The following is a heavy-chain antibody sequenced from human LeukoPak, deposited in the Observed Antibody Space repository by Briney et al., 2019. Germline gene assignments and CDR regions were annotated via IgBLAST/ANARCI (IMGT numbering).Heavy chain of an antibody. D-gene: IGHD3-10*01. J-gene: IGHJ3*02. V-gene: IGHV1-69*13. CDR1: GGTFSSYA. CDR2: IIPIFGTA. CDR3: ARSMVRGVKGDAFDI. Sequence: ASVKVSCKASGGTFSSYAISWVRQAPGQGLEWMGGIIPIFGTANYAQKFQGRVTITADESTSTAYMELSSLRSEDTAVYYCARSMVRGVKGDAFDIWGQGTMVTVPS.